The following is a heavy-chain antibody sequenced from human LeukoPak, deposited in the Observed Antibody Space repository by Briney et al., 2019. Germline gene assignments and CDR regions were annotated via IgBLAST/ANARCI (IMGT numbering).Heavy chain of an antibody. J-gene: IGHJ4*02. CDR3: ARGDYYYDSSGYRFFDY. V-gene: IGHV1-69*13. CDR1: GGTFSSYA. D-gene: IGHD3-22*01. Sequence: SVKVSCKASGGTFSSYAISWVRQAPGQGLEWMGGIIPIFGTANYAQKFQGRVTITADESTSTAYMELSSLRSEDTAVYYCARGDYYYDSSGYRFFDYWGQGTLVTVSS. CDR2: IIPIFGTA.